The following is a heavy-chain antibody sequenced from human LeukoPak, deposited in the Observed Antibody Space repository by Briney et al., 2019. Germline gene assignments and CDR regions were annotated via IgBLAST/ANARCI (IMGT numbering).Heavy chain of an antibody. CDR2: IIPIFGTA. J-gene: IGHJ6*03. CDR3: ARDGGLEPPSIDYYYHCMDV. Sequence: GASVKVTCKASGGTFSSYAISWVRQAPGQGLEWMGGIIPIFGTANYAQKFQGRVTITADESTSTAYMELSSLRSEDTAVYYCARDGGLEPPSIDYYYHCMDVWGKGTTVTVSS. D-gene: IGHD1-1*01. V-gene: IGHV1-69*13. CDR1: GGTFSSYA.